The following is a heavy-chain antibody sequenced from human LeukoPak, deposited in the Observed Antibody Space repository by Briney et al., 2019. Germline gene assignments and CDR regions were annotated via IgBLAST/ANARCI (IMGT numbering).Heavy chain of an antibody. CDR1: GFTFSSYE. D-gene: IGHD3-10*01. Sequence: GGSLRLSCAASGFTFSSYEMNWVRQAPGKGLEWVSSLGISGGYTWYADSVKGRFTISRDNAKNSLYLQMNSLRAEDTAVYYCARDGLWFGVLGGGHFDYWGQGTLVTVSS. V-gene: IGHV3-21*01. J-gene: IGHJ4*02. CDR2: LGISGGYT. CDR3: ARDGLWFGVLGGGHFDY.